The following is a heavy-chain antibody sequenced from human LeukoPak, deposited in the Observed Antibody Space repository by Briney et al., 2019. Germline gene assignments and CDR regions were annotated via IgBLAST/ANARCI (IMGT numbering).Heavy chain of an antibody. CDR3: ARDDLMVRGVRIYYYGMDV. Sequence: PGGSLRLSCAASGFTFSSYEMNWVRQAPGKGLEWVSYISSSGSTIYYADSMKGRFTISRDNAKNSLYLQMNSLRAEDTAVYYCARDDLMVRGVRIYYYGMDVWGKGTTVTVSS. J-gene: IGHJ6*04. D-gene: IGHD3-10*01. V-gene: IGHV3-48*03. CDR1: GFTFSSYE. CDR2: ISSSGSTI.